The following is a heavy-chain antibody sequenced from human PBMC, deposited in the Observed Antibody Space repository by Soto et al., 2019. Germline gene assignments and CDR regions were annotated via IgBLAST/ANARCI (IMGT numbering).Heavy chain of an antibody. J-gene: IGHJ6*02. CDR2: ISGSGSST. V-gene: IGHV3-23*01. CDR3: AKQDSGWYYYYYGMDV. Sequence: GGSLRLSCAASGLTFSSYGMSWVRQAPGKGLEWVSGISGSGSSTYYADSVKGRFTISRDNSKNTLYLQMSSLRAEDTAVYYCAKQDSGWYYYYYGMDVWGQGTTVTVSS. CDR1: GLTFSSYG. D-gene: IGHD6-19*01.